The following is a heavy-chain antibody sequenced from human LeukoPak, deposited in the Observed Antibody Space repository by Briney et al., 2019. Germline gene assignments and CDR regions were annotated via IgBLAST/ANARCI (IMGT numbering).Heavy chain of an antibody. Sequence: GTSLRLSCAASGFPFSDYGMYWVRQAPGKGLEWLAVISHDGNNKYYAESVKGRIAISRDNSMNTLYLQMNSLRAEDTAVYYCARAKWIQLWLPIDYWGQGTLVTVSS. CDR1: GFPFSDYG. CDR2: ISHDGNNK. V-gene: IGHV3-30*03. J-gene: IGHJ4*02. CDR3: ARAKWIQLWLPIDY. D-gene: IGHD5-18*01.